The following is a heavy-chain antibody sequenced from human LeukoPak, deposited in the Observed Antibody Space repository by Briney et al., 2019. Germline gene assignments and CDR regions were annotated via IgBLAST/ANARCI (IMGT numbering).Heavy chain of an antibody. J-gene: IGHJ4*02. CDR2: INHSGST. CDR1: GGSFSGYY. Sequence: SETLSLTCAVYGGSFSGYYWSWIRQPPGKGLEWIGEINHSGSTNYNPSLKSRVTISVDTSKNQFSLKLSSVTAADTAVYYRARAPEGGGLPHYWGQGTLVTVSS. CDR3: ARAPEGGGLPHY. D-gene: IGHD3-16*01. V-gene: IGHV4-34*01.